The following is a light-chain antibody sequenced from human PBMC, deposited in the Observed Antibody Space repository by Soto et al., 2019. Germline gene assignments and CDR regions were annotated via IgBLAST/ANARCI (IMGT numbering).Light chain of an antibody. CDR1: SNDVGAFNY. V-gene: IGLV2-14*03. Sequence: QSVLTQPASVSGAPGQSITISCTGSSNDVGAFNYVSWYRHSPGEAPKVLIRGVSIRPSGVSIRFSASKSPNTASLTISGLQAEDEALYYCTSYTTSNPWVSGGGPKLPAL. CDR3: TSYTTSNPWV. J-gene: IGLJ3*02. CDR2: GVS.